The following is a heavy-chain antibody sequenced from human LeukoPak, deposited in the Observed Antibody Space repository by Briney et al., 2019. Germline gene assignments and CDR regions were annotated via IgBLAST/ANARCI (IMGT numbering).Heavy chain of an antibody. CDR1: GFTFSSYA. J-gene: IGHJ4*02. CDR2: ISAGGGST. V-gene: IGHV3-23*01. Sequence: GGSLRLSCAASGFTFSSYAMSWVRQAPGKGLEWVAGISAGGGSTYYADSVKGRFTISRDNSKNMLYLQLNSLRTEDTAVYYCAKGDPPTYYDILTGQDYWGQGTLGTVSS. D-gene: IGHD3-9*01. CDR3: AKGDPPTYYDILTGQDY.